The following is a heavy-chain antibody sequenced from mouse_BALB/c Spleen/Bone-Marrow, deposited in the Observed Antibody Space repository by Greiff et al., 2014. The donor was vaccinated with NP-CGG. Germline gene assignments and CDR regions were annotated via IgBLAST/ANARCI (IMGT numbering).Heavy chain of an antibody. CDR2: INPSSGYT. J-gene: IGHJ4*01. V-gene: IGHV1-4*02. D-gene: IGHD2-4*01. CDR1: GYTFTYYT. CDR3: VRENYDYDGDAMDY. Sequence: VQLQESAAELARPGASVKMSCKTSGYTFTYYTMHWVKQRPGQSLEWIGYINPSSGYTDYNQKFKDKTTLTTDKSSSTAYLQLSSLTSEDSAVYYCVRENYDYDGDAMDYWGQGTSVTVSS.